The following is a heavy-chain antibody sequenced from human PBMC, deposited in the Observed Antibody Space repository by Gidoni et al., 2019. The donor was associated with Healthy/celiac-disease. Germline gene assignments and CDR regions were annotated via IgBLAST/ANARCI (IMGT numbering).Heavy chain of an antibody. V-gene: IGHV4-34*01. D-gene: IGHD2-2*01. J-gene: IGHJ5*02. CDR1: GGSFSGYY. CDR3: ARDLKDIVVVPAAMQNWFDP. CDR2: INHSGST. Sequence: QVQLQQWGAGLLKPSETLSLTCAVYGGSFSGYYWSWIRQPPGKGLEWIGEINHSGSTNYNPSLKSRVTISVDTSKNQFSLKLSSVTAADTAVYYCARDLKDIVVVPAAMQNWFDPWGQGTLVTVSS.